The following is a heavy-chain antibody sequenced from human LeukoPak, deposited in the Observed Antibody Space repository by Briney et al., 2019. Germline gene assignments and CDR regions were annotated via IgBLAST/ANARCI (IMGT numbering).Heavy chain of an antibody. J-gene: IGHJ4*02. CDR3: ANLSPTTVMTFDY. V-gene: IGHV1-69*05. CDR2: IIPIFGTA. Sequence: GASVKVSCKASGGTFSSYAISWVRQAPGQGLEWMGGIIPIFGTANYAQKFQGRVTITTDESTSTAYMELSSLRSGDTAVYYCANLSPTTVMTFDYWGQGTLVTVSS. CDR1: GGTFSSYA. D-gene: IGHD4-17*01.